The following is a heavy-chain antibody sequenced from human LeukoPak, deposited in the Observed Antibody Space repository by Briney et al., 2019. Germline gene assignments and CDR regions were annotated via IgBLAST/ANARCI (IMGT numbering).Heavy chain of an antibody. V-gene: IGHV4-59*08. CDR3: ASGDSIGRPFAY. CDR2: IYYSGST. CDR1: GGSLSSYY. J-gene: IGHJ4*02. D-gene: IGHD2-21*01. Sequence: PSQTLPLTCTVSGGSLSSYYWSWIRQPPGKGLEWIGFIYYSGSTHYNPSLKSRVTISVDTSKNQFSLKLSSVTAADTAVYYCASGDSIGRPFAYWGQGTLVTVSS.